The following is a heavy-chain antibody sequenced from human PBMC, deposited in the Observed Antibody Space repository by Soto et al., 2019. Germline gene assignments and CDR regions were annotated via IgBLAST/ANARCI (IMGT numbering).Heavy chain of an antibody. D-gene: IGHD3-16*02. V-gene: IGHV3-48*01. CDR3: AREAEYIWGSYRPDSFDY. Sequence: TLSLTCAASGFTFSSYSMNWVRQAPGKGLEWVSYISSSSSTIYYADSVKGRFTISRDNAKNSLYLQMNSLRAEDTAVYYCAREAEYIWGSYRPDSFDYWGQGTLVTVSS. J-gene: IGHJ4*02. CDR2: ISSSSSTI. CDR1: GFTFSSYS.